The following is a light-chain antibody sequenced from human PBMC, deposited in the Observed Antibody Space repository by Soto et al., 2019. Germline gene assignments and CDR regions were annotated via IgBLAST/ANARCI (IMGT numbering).Light chain of an antibody. J-gene: IGKJ1*01. CDR2: GAS. Sequence: EIVMTQSPATLSVSPGERATLSCRASQSVFSNLAWYQQKPGQAPRLLIYGASTRATGIPARFSGSGSGTEFTLTISSLQSEDVAVYYCQQYNNWPPWTFGQGTKVEIK. CDR1: QSVFSN. V-gene: IGKV3-15*01. CDR3: QQYNNWPPWT.